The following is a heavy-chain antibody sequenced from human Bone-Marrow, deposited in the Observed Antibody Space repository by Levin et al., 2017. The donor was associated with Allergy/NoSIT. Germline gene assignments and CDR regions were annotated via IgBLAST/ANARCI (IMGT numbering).Heavy chain of an antibody. CDR1: GFRFASYG. V-gene: IGHV1-18*01. D-gene: IGHD1-1*01. Sequence: ASVKVSCKTSGFRFASYGIAWVRQAPGQGLEWMGWISGYNDNTMYAEKFQDRVTMTTDTFTDTAYMELRGLRSDDTAVYYCARVNDFCSPTCLGWFDPWGQGTLVTVSS. J-gene: IGHJ5*02. CDR3: ARVNDFCSPTCLGWFDP. CDR2: ISGYNDNT.